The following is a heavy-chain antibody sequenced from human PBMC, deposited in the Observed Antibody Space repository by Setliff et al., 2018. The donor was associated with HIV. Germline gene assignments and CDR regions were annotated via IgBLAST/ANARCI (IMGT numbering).Heavy chain of an antibody. J-gene: IGHJ4*02. CDR2: ISPRDGIA. D-gene: IGHD6-19*01. CDR1: GYTFTSDH. V-gene: IGHV1-46*01. CDR3: ARDNSVWSTDF. Sequence: ASVKVSCKASGYTFTSDHMHWVRQAPGQGLEWMGIISPRDGIARFAQRFQGRVTLTRDTSTTTVYMELRSLRSEDTAVYFCARDNSVWSTDFWGQGTLVTVSS.